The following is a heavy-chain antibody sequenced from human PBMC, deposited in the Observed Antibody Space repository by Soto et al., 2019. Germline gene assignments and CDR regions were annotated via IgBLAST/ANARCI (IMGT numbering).Heavy chain of an antibody. Sequence: QVQLVQSGAEVKKPGSSVKVSCKASGGTFSSYTISWVRQAPGQGLEWMGRIIPILGIANYAQKFQGRVTITADKSTSTAYMELSSLRSEDTAVYYCARALYCNYRYYYYMDVWGKGTTVTVSS. CDR2: IIPILGIA. CDR3: ARALYCNYRYYYYMDV. V-gene: IGHV1-69*02. D-gene: IGHD4-4*01. CDR1: GGTFSSYT. J-gene: IGHJ6*03.